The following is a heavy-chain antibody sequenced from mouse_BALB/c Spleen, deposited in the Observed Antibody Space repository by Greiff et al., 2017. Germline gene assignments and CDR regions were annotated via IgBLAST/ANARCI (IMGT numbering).Heavy chain of an antibody. CDR2: IDPFNGGT. Sequence: EVKLQQSGPELMKPGASVKISCKASGYSFTSYYMHWVKQSHGESLEWIGYIDPFNGGTSYNQKFKGKATLTVDKSSSTAYMHLSSLTSEDSAVYYCAKGYDGPYWYFDVWGAGTTVTVSS. J-gene: IGHJ1*01. CDR3: AKGYDGPYWYFDV. CDR1: GYSFTSYY. D-gene: IGHD2-14*01. V-gene: IGHV1S135*01.